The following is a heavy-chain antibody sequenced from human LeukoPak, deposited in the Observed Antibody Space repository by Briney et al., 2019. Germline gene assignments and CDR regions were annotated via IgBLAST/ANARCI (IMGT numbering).Heavy chain of an antibody. CDR3: ARSPHSSGWYDIDY. CDR1: GYTFTSYA. CDR2: INGGNGNT. Sequence: ASVKVSCKASGYTFTSYAMHWVRQAPGQRLEWMGWINGGNGNTKYSQKLQGRVTITRDTSASTAYMELRSLRSEDTAVYYCARSPHSSGWYDIDYWGQGTLVTVSS. V-gene: IGHV1-3*01. D-gene: IGHD6-19*01. J-gene: IGHJ4*02.